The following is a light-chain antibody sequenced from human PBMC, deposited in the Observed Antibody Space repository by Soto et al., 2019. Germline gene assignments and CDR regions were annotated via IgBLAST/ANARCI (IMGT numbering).Light chain of an antibody. J-gene: IGKJ3*01. CDR3: QQLHTNPPFS. CDR2: AAS. V-gene: IGKV1-9*01. CDR1: QGINSH. Sequence: DIQLTQSPSALSGTVGERVTITCRASQGINSHLAWYQQKPGKAPKLLVYAASTLHSGVPSRFSGSGSGTEFTITISSLQPEDFATYYCQQLHTNPPFSFVPGTMVD.